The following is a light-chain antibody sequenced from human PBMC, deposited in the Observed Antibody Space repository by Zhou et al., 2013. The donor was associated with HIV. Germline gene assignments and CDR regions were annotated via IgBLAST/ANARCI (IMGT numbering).Light chain of an antibody. CDR2: GVS. CDR1: QGITNT. V-gene: IGKV1-13*02. J-gene: IGKJ4*01. Sequence: AIQLTQSPSSLSASVGDSLTISCRASQGITNTLAWYQQRPGKSPKLLIYGVSNLESGVPSRFSGRGSGTDFTLTITSLQPEDFATYYCQHFYSYPLTFGGGTKVEI. CDR3: QHFYSYPLT.